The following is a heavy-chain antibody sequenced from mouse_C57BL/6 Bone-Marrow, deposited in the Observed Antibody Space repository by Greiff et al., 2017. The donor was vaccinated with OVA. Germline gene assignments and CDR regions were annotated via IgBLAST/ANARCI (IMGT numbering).Heavy chain of an antibody. Sequence: QVQLKQSGAELVRPGASVKLSCKASGYTFTDYYINWVKQRPGQGLEWIARIYPGSGNTYYNEKFKGKATLTAEKSSSTAYMQLSSLTSEDSAVYFCATNWDGRYFDVWGTGTTVTVSS. CDR3: ATNWDGRYFDV. CDR2: IYPGSGNT. D-gene: IGHD4-1*01. V-gene: IGHV1-76*01. CDR1: GYTFTDYY. J-gene: IGHJ1*03.